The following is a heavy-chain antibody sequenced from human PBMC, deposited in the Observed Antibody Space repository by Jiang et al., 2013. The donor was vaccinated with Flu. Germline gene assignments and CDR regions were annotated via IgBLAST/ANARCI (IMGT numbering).Heavy chain of an antibody. CDR2: IRYDGSNK. V-gene: IGHV3-30*02. D-gene: IGHD3-22*01. CDR3: AESYYDSSGYPSGFDY. J-gene: IGHJ4*02. CDR1: GFTFSTYG. Sequence: QLLESGGGLEQPGGSLRLSCVASGFTFSTYGMHWVRQAPGKGLEWVAFIRYDGSNKYYADSVKGRFTISRDNSKNTLYLQMNNLSTEDTAVYYCAESYYDSSGYPSGFDYWGQGTLVSVSS.